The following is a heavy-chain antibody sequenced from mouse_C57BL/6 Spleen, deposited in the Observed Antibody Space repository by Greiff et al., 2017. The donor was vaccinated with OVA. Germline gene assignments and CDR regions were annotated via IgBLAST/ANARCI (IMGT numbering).Heavy chain of an antibody. CDR3: ARRGDYDGLNAMDY. CDR2: ISSGSSTI. CDR1: GFTFSDYG. Sequence: EVQRVESGGGLVKPGGSLKLSCAASGFTFSDYGMHWVRQAPEKGLEWVAYISSGSSTIYYADTVKGRFTISRDNAKNTLFLQMTSLRSEDTAMYYCARRGDYDGLNAMDYWGQGTSVTVSS. V-gene: IGHV5-17*01. D-gene: IGHD2-4*01. J-gene: IGHJ4*01.